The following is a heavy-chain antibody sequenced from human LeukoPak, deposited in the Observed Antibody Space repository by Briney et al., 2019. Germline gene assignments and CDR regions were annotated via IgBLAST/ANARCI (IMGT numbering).Heavy chain of an antibody. CDR2: ISGSAYST. Sequence: QSGGSLRLSCVASGFTFSSYAMSWVRQAPGKGLEWVSGISGSAYSTYYADSVQGRFTISRDNSKNTLYLQMNSLRAEDTAVYYCAKEAGYSGYDYPDYWGQGTLVTVSS. V-gene: IGHV3-23*01. D-gene: IGHD5-12*01. J-gene: IGHJ4*02. CDR3: AKEAGYSGYDYPDY. CDR1: GFTFSSYA.